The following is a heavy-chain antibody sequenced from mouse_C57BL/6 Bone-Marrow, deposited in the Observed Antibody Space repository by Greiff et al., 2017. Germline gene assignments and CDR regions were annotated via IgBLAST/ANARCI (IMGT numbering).Heavy chain of an antibody. Sequence: VQLQQPGAELVMPGASVKLSCKASGYTFTSYWMHWVKQRPGQGLEWIGEIDPSDSYTNYNQKFKGKSTLTVDKSSSTAYMQRSSLTSEDSAVYYCAREGAQAPYYFDYWGQGTTLTVSS. CDR1: GYTFTSYW. V-gene: IGHV1-69*01. J-gene: IGHJ2*01. CDR2: IDPSDSYT. CDR3: AREGAQAPYYFDY. D-gene: IGHD3-2*02.